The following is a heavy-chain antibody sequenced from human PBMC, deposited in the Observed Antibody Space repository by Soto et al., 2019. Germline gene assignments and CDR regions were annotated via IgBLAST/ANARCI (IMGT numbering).Heavy chain of an antibody. D-gene: IGHD3-3*01. V-gene: IGHV3-30-3*01. CDR3: ARVLLRFLEWLPMDV. J-gene: IGHJ6*02. CDR1: GFTFSSYA. Sequence: LRLSCAASGFTFSSYAMHWVRQAPGKGLEWVAVISYDGSNKYYADSVKGRFTISRDNSKNTLYLQMNSLRAEDTAVYYCARVLLRFLEWLPMDVWGQGTTVTVSS. CDR2: ISYDGSNK.